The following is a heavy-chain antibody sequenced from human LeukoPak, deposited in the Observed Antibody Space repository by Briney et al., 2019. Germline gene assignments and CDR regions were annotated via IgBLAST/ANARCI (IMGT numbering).Heavy chain of an antibody. D-gene: IGHD1-26*01. CDR1: GYTFTSYD. V-gene: IGHV1-8*03. CDR2: MNPNSGNT. J-gene: IGHJ3*02. Sequence: GASVKVSCKASGYTFTSYDINWVRQATGQGLEWMGWMNPNSGNTGYAQKFQGRVTITRNTSISTAYMELSSLRSEDTAVYYCARADRVRSYYPDDNFDIWGQGTMVTVSS. CDR3: ARADRVRSYYPDDNFDI.